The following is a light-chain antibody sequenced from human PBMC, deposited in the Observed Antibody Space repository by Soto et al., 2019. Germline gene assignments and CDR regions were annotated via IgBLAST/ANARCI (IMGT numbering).Light chain of an antibody. CDR2: FNS. V-gene: IGLV1-44*01. Sequence: QAVVTQPPSASGTPGQRVTISCSGSSSNIGSNTVNWYQQLPGRAPKLLIYFNSQRPSGVPDRFSGSKSGTSASLTISGLQAEDEATYYCSSYTNRSTVVFGGGTKLTVL. CDR3: SSYTNRSTVV. CDR1: SSNIGSNT. J-gene: IGLJ2*01.